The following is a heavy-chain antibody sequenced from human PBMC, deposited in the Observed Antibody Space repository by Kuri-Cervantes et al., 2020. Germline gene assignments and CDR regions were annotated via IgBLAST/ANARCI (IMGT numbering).Heavy chain of an antibody. D-gene: IGHD3-9*01. CDR1: GGSISSGGYS. V-gene: IGHV4-30-2*01. CDR3: ARGRYSYYDILTGGMDV. CDR2: IYHSGST. J-gene: IGHJ6*02. Sequence: SETLSLTCGVSGGSISSGGYSWNWSRQPPGKGLEWIGNIYHSGSTFYNPSLKSRVTISVDRSKNQFSLKLSSLTAADTAVYYCARGRYSYYDILTGGMDVWGQGTTVTVSS.